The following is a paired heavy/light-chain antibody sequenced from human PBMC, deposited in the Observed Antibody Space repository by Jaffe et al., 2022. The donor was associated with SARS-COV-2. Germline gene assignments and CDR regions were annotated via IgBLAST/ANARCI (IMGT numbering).Heavy chain of an antibody. D-gene: IGHD6-6*01. J-gene: IGHJ6*02. Sequence: QVQLVESGGGVVQPGRSLRLSCAASGFTFSSYGMHWVRQAPGKGLEWVAVIWYDGSNKYYADSVKGRFTISRDNSKNTLYLQMNSLRAEDTAVYYCARDGGDSSSSARNYYYYGMDVWGQGTTVTVSS. CDR1: GFTFSSYG. CDR2: IWYDGSNK. V-gene: IGHV3-33*01. CDR3: ARDGGDSSSSARNYYYYGMDV.
Light chain of an antibody. CDR3: QQSYSTPRVT. CDR1: QSISSY. J-gene: IGKJ3*01. V-gene: IGKV1-39*01. CDR2: AAS. Sequence: DIQMTQSPSSLSASVGDRVTITCRASQSISSYLNWYQQKPGKAPKLLIYAASSLQSGVPSRFSGSGSGTDFTLTISSLQPEDFATYYCQQSYSTPRVTFGPGTKVDIK.